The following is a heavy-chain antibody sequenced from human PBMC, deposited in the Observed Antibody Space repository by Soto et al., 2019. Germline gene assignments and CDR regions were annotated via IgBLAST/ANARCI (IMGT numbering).Heavy chain of an antibody. V-gene: IGHV3-9*01. CDR2: ISWNSGSI. CDR3: AKEITIFGVVIGFDY. J-gene: IGHJ4*02. D-gene: IGHD3-3*01. Sequence: DVQLVESGGGLVQPGRSLRLSCAASGFTFDDYAMHWVRQAPGKGLEWVSGISWNSGSIGYADSVKGRFTISRDNAKNSLYLQMNSLRAEDTALYYCAKEITIFGVVIGFDYWGQGTLVTVSS. CDR1: GFTFDDYA.